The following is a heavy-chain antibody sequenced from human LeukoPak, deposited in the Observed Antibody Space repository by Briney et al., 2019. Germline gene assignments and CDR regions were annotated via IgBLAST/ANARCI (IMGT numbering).Heavy chain of an antibody. Sequence: ASVKVSCKASGYTFTGYYMHWVRQAPGQGLEWMGWINPNSGGTNYAQKFQGRVTMTRDTSISTAYMELSRLRSDDTAVYYCARSVPKHSYGFDYWGQGTLVTASS. CDR3: ARSVPKHSYGFDY. J-gene: IGHJ4*02. D-gene: IGHD5-18*01. V-gene: IGHV1-2*02. CDR2: INPNSGGT. CDR1: GYTFTGYY.